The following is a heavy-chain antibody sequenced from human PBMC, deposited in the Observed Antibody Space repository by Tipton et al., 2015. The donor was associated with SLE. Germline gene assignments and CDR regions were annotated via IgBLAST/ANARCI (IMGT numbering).Heavy chain of an antibody. CDR1: GYTFSGYY. CDR2: INTNGGGT. D-gene: IGHD6-6*01. J-gene: IGHJ4*02. CDR3: AREKAARLPSEFDY. Sequence: QSGPEVKEPGASVKVSCKASGYTFSGYYMYWLRQAPGQGPEWVGWINTNGGGTDYAKKFQGRVTMTRDTSINTVYMELSSLKSDDTAVYYCAREKAARLPSEFDYWGQGTLVTVSS. V-gene: IGHV1-2*02.